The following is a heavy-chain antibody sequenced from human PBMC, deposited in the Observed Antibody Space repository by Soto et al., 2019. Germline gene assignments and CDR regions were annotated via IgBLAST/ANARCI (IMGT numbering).Heavy chain of an antibody. J-gene: IGHJ4*02. V-gene: IGHV3-7*01. D-gene: IGHD6-6*01. CDR2: IKPDGSEK. CDR3: ARDALAALDY. Sequence: GGSLRLSCAASGFTFSTYWMSWVRQAPGKGLEWVANIKPDGSEKYYVDSLKGRFTISRDNAKNSLYLQVNSLRAEDTAVYYCARDALAALDYWGQGTLVTVSS. CDR1: GFTFSTYW.